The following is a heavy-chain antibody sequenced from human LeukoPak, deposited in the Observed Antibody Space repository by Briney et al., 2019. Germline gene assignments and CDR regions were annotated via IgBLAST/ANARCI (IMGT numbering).Heavy chain of an antibody. Sequence: PGGSLRLSCAASGFTFSSYAMSWVRQAPGKGLEWVSAISGSGGSTHYADSVKGRFTISRDNSENTVYLQMNSLKAEDTAVYYCTKDRGTGTSSWGLDYWGQGTLVTVSS. J-gene: IGHJ4*02. CDR2: ISGSGGST. D-gene: IGHD1-1*01. V-gene: IGHV3-23*01. CDR3: TKDRGTGTSSWGLDY. CDR1: GFTFSSYA.